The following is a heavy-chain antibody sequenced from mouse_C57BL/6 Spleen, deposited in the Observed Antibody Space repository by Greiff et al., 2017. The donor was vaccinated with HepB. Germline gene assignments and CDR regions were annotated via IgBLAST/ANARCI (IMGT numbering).Heavy chain of an antibody. Sequence: EVKLVESGGGLVKPGGSLKLSCAASGFTFSSYAMSWVRQTPEKRLEWVATISDGGSYTYYPDNVKGRFTISRDNAKNNLYLQMSHLKSEDTAMYYCARDRVDSSGYGPGAYWGQGTLVTVSA. CDR1: GFTFSSYA. CDR2: ISDGGSYT. D-gene: IGHD3-2*02. V-gene: IGHV5-4*01. J-gene: IGHJ3*01. CDR3: ARDRVDSSGYGPGAY.